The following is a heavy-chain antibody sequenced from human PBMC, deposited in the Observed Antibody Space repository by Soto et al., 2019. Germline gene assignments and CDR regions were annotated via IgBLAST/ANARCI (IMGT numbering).Heavy chain of an antibody. CDR1: GGSFNSGGYY. J-gene: IGHJ4*02. CDR3: ARKQAGFFYGIDY. V-gene: IGHV4-31*03. CDR2: IDHSGYT. D-gene: IGHD3-3*01. Sequence: LSLTCTVSGGSFNSGGYYWSWIRQHPGKGLEWLGYIDHSGYTFYNPSLQSRIILSMDTSKNQFSLKLSSATAADTAVYFCARKQAGFFYGIDYWGQGTLVTVSS.